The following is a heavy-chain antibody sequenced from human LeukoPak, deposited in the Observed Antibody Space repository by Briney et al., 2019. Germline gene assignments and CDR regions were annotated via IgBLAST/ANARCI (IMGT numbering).Heavy chain of an antibody. CDR2: IHIDGST. CDR3: ARAGGSGWFDP. J-gene: IGHJ5*02. V-gene: IGHV3-74*01. Sequence: GGSLTLSCAASGFTFRNYWMHWVRQAPGEGLVWVSRIHIDGSTRYADSVEGRFTISSDNAKNTLYLQMNSLRAEDTAVYYCARAGGSGWFDPWGQGTLLTASS. CDR1: GFTFRNYW. D-gene: IGHD3-10*01.